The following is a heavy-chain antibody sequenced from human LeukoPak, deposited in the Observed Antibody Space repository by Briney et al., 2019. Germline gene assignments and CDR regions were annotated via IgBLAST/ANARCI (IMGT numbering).Heavy chain of an antibody. V-gene: IGHV3-48*01. D-gene: IGHD3-22*01. Sequence: GGSLRLSCAASGFTFSSYSMNWVRQAPGKGLEWVSYISCSSSTIYYADSVKGRFTISRDNAKNSLYLQMNSLRAEDTAVYYCAREETYYYDSSGYSFDYWGQGTLVTVSS. CDR3: AREETYYYDSSGYSFDY. CDR1: GFTFSSYS. CDR2: ISCSSSTI. J-gene: IGHJ4*02.